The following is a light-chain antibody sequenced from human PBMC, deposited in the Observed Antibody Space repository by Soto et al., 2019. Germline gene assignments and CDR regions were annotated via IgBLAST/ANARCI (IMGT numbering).Light chain of an antibody. V-gene: IGLV1-40*01. CDR1: NSNIGAGFA. CDR3: QSYDSSLIGLI. Sequence: QSVLTQPPSVTGAPGQRVTISCTGSNSNIGAGFAIHWYQQFPGTAPRLLKSGNTNRPSGVPDRFSVSKSDTSASLAITGLQADDEADYYCQSYDSSLIGLIFGGGTQLTVL. J-gene: IGLJ2*01. CDR2: GNT.